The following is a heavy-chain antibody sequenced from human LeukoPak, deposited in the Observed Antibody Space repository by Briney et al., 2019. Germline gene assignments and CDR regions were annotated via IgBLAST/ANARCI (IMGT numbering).Heavy chain of an antibody. D-gene: IGHD3-10*01. CDR3: ARLTSGHFDY. J-gene: IGHJ4*02. V-gene: IGHV4-39*01. CDR1: SGSISRYY. CDR2: IYYSGST. Sequence: SETLSLTCTVSSGSISRYYWGWIRQPPGKGLEWIATIYYSGSTYYNPSLKSRVTISADTSKNQFSLKLSSVTAADTAVYYCARLTSGHFDYWGQGTLVTVSS.